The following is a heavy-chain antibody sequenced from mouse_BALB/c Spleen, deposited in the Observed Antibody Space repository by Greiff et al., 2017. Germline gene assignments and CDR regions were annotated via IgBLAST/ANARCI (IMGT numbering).Heavy chain of an antibody. V-gene: IGHV1-9*01. CDR1: GYTFSSYW. CDR3: ARGTTAHYAMDY. Sequence: QVQLQQSGAELMKPGASVKISCKATGYTFSSYWIEWVKQRPGHGLEWIGEILPGSGSTNYNEKFKGKATFTADTSSNTAYMQLSSLTSEDSAVYYCARGTTAHYAMDYWGQGTSVTVSS. CDR2: ILPGSGST. J-gene: IGHJ4*01. D-gene: IGHD1-2*01.